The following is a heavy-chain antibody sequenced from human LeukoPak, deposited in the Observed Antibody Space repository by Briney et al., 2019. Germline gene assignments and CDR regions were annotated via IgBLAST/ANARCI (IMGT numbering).Heavy chain of an antibody. J-gene: IGHJ4*02. CDR1: GFTFSIYA. D-gene: IGHD6-19*01. Sequence: PGGSLRLSCSASGFTFSIYAMHWVRQAPGKGLEYVSAISSNGGSTYYADPVKDRFTISRDNSKNTLYLQMSSLRAEDTAVYYCVKVASRLAVTGTQGPFDSWGQGTLVTVSS. CDR2: ISSNGGST. V-gene: IGHV3-64D*09. CDR3: VKVASRLAVTGTQGPFDS.